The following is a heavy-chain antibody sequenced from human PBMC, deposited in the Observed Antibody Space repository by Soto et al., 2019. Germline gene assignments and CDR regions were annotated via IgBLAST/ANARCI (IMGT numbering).Heavy chain of an antibody. CDR3: ASQLLRGYYYYYMDV. Sequence: EVQLVESGGGLVKPGGSLRLSCAASGFTFSSYSMNWVRQAPGKGLEWVSSISSSSSYIYYADSVKGRFTISRDNAKNSLYLQMNSLRAEDTAVYYCASQLLRGYYYYYMDVWGKGTTVTVSS. CDR2: ISSSSSYI. CDR1: GFTFSSYS. V-gene: IGHV3-21*01. J-gene: IGHJ6*03. D-gene: IGHD2-15*01.